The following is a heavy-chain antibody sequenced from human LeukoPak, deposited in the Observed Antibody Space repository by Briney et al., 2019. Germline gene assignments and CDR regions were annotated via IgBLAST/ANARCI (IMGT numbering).Heavy chain of an antibody. CDR2: INPNSGGT. Sequence: GASVKVSCKASGYTFTGYYIDWVRQAPGQGLEWMGWINPNSGGTNYAQKFQGRVTMTRDTSITTAYMELSRLISDDTAVYYCARGLTDEHQLILHWFDPWGQGTLVTVSS. V-gene: IGHV1-2*02. CDR3: ARGLTDEHQLILHWFDP. D-gene: IGHD2-2*01. J-gene: IGHJ5*02. CDR1: GYTFTGYY.